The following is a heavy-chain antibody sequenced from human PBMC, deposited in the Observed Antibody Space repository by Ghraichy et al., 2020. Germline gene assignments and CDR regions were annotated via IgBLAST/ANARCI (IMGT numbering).Heavy chain of an antibody. CDR1: GFSFSSYW. V-gene: IGHV3-7*01. J-gene: IGHJ4*02. D-gene: IGHD2-15*01. CDR3: ARDVGYCADC. CDR2: INQDATDK. Sequence: GGSLRLSCAASGFSFSSYWMTWVRQAPGKGLEWVANINQDATDKNYVDSVKGRFTISRDNAKNSLYLQMNSLRAEDTAVYYCARDVGYCADCWGQGTLVTGSS.